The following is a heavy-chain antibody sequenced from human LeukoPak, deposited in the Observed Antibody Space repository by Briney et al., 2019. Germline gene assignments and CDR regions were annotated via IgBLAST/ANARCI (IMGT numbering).Heavy chain of an antibody. CDR3: ARYPRNVDGNSRYDYDSSVNYFDY. Sequence: SETLSLTCTVSGGSISSSSYYWGWIRQPPGKGLEWIGSIYYSGSTYYNPSLKSRVTISVDTSKNQFSLKLSSVTAADTAVYYCARYPRNVDGNSRYDYDSSVNYFDYWGQGTLVTVSS. CDR1: GGSISSSSYY. V-gene: IGHV4-39*01. CDR2: IYYSGST. J-gene: IGHJ4*02. D-gene: IGHD3-22*01.